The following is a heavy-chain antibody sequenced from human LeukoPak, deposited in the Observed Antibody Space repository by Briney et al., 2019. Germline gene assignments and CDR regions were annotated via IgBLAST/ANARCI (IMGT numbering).Heavy chain of an antibody. CDR3: AKLFCGTHCFTRLGGLDY. CDR1: GLIFRNYG. D-gene: IGHD2-21*02. V-gene: IGHV3-30*02. CDR2: IRYDGSTT. Sequence: PGGSLRLSCAVSGLIFRNYGMQWVRQAPGKGLEWVGFIRYDGSTTYYADSIKGRFTISRDNSKNTLYLHMNSLRPEDTAVYFCAKLFCGTHCFTRLGGLDYWGQGTLVTVSS. J-gene: IGHJ4*02.